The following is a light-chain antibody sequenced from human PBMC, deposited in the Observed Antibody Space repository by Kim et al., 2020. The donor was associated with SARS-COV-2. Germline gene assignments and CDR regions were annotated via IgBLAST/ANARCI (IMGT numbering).Light chain of an antibody. CDR1: KLGDTY. J-gene: IGLJ2*01. V-gene: IGLV3-1*01. CDR2: QDS. CDR3: QAWDSSTVV. Sequence: VSPGQTASITCSGDKLGDTYACWYQQKPGQSPVLVIYQDSKRPSGIPERFSGSNSGNTATLTISGTQAMDEADYYCQAWDSSTVVFGRGTKLTVL.